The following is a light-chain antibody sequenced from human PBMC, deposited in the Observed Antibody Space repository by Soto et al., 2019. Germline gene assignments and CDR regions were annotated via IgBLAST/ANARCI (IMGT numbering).Light chain of an antibody. CDR2: GNS. V-gene: IGLV1-40*01. Sequence: QSVLTQPPSVSGAPGQRVTISCTGSSSNIGAGYDVHWYQQLPGTDPKLLIYGNSNRPSGVPDRFSGSKSGTSASLAITGLQAEDEADYYCQFYDSSLSAWVFGGGTKLTVL. J-gene: IGLJ3*02. CDR3: QFYDSSLSAWV. CDR1: SSNIGAGYD.